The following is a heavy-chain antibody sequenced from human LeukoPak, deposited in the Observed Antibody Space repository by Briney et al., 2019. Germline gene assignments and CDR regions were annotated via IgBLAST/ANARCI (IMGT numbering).Heavy chain of an antibody. J-gene: IGHJ5*02. D-gene: IGHD2-8*01. CDR2: IYHSGST. CDR3: ARDRSGVLTAKVRWFDP. Sequence: SETLSLTCTVSGYSISSGYYWGWIRQPPGKGLEWIGSIYHSGSTYYNPSLKSRVTISVDTSKNQFSLKLSSVTAADTAVYYCARDRSGVLTAKVRWFDPWGQGTLVTVSS. V-gene: IGHV4-38-2*02. CDR1: GYSISSGYY.